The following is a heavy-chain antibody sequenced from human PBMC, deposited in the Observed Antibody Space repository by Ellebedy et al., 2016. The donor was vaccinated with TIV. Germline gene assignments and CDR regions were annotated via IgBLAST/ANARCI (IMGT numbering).Heavy chain of an antibody. J-gene: IGHJ4*02. CDR3: ARRCPVDY. D-gene: IGHD2-2*01. V-gene: IGHV3-30*03. CDR2: ISYDGSNK. Sequence: GGSLRLXCAASGFTFSSYGMHWVRQAPGKGLEWVAVISYDGSNKYYADSVKGRFTISRDNSKNTLYLQMNSLRAEDTAVYYCARRCPVDYWGQGTLVTVSS. CDR1: GFTFSSYG.